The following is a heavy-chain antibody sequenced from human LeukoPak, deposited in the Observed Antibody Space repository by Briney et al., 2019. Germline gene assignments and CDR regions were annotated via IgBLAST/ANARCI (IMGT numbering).Heavy chain of an antibody. V-gene: IGHV3-74*01. CDR2: ISSDESST. CDR1: GFTFSSYW. J-gene: IGHJ4*02. D-gene: IGHD3-10*01. Sequence: PGGSLRLSCAASGFTFSSYWMHWVRQVPGKGLVWVSRISSDESSTTYADSVKGRFTISRDNAKNTLYLQMNSLRAEDTAVYYCAGDTYGAGNFYEYWGQGTLVRVSS. CDR3: AGDTYGAGNFYEY.